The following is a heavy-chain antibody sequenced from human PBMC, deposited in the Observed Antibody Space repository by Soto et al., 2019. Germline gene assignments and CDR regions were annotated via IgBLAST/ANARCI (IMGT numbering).Heavy chain of an antibody. CDR2: IIPILGIA. CDR1: GGTFSSYT. CDR3: AGDLGSSSDY. V-gene: IGHV1-69*08. D-gene: IGHD2-15*01. Sequence: QVQLVQSGAEVKKPGSSVKVSCKASGGTFSSYTISWVRQAPGQGLEWMGRIIPILGIANYAQKFQGRVTIXXDKSTTTAEMKLSSLRPQATAVSYCAGDLGSSSDYWGQGPLITVSS. J-gene: IGHJ4*02.